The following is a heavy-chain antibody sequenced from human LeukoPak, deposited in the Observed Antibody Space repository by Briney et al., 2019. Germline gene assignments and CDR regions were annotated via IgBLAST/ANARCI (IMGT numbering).Heavy chain of an antibody. V-gene: IGHV3-53*01. Sequence: PGGSLRLSCAASGFNVRSKYMSWVRQALGKGLECVSVFYSGGTTAYADSVKGRFTVSIDNSNNTLYLQMNSLRAEDTAVYYCARVSFGPASEWFDPWGLGTLVTVSS. J-gene: IGHJ5*02. CDR1: GFNVRSKY. CDR3: ARVSFGPASEWFDP. D-gene: IGHD3/OR15-3a*01. CDR2: FYSGGTT.